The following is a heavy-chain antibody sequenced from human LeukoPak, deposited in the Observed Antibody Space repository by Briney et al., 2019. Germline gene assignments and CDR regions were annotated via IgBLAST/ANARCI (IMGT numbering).Heavy chain of an antibody. V-gene: IGHV3-53*01. CDR2: IYSGGST. CDR3: ARGIVVAATWDYFDY. D-gene: IGHD6-19*01. Sequence: GGSLRLSCAASGLTVSNNYMSWVRQAPGKGLEWVSVIYSGGSTYYADSVKGRFTISRDNSKNTLYLQMNSLRAEDTAVYYCARGIVVAATWDYFDYWGQGTLVTVSS. J-gene: IGHJ4*02. CDR1: GLTVSNNY.